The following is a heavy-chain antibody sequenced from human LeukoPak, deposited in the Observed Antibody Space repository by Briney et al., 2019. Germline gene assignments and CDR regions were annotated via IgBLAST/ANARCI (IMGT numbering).Heavy chain of an antibody. V-gene: IGHV4-39*07. CDR1: GGSISSSSYY. CDR3: AREGRTITGYVLPPDV. CDR2: IYYSGST. J-gene: IGHJ6*02. D-gene: IGHD3-3*01. Sequence: PSETLSLTCTVSGGSISSSSYYWGWIRQPPGKGLEWIGSIYYSGSTYYNPSLKSRVTISVDTSKNQFSLKLSSVTAADTAVYYCAREGRTITGYVLPPDVWGQGTTVTVSS.